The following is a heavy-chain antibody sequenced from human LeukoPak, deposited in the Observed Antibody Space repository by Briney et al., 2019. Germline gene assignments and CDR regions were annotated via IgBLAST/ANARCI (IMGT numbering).Heavy chain of an antibody. CDR3: ARGFYDSSGYYGGYFDY. CDR1: GGSFSGYY. D-gene: IGHD3-22*01. CDR2: INHSGST. J-gene: IGHJ4*02. V-gene: IGHV4-34*01. Sequence: SETLSLTCAVYGGSFSGYYWSWIRQPPGKGLEWIGEINHSGSTNYNPSLKSRVTISVDTSKNQFSLKLSSVTAADTAVYYCARGFYDSSGYYGGYFDYWGQGTLVTVSS.